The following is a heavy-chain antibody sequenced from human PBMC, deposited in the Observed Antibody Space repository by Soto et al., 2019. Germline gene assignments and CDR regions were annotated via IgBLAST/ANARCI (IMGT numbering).Heavy chain of an antibody. J-gene: IGHJ6*02. Sequence: QVQLVQSGAEVKKPGSSVKVSCKASGGTFSSYAISWVRQAPGQGLEWMGGIIPIFGTANYAQQFQGRVTITADESTSTAYMELSSLRSEDTAVYYCARQYIAAAETDYYYGMDVWGQGTTVTVSS. CDR2: IIPIFGTA. CDR3: ARQYIAAAETDYYYGMDV. V-gene: IGHV1-69*01. CDR1: GGTFSSYA. D-gene: IGHD6-13*01.